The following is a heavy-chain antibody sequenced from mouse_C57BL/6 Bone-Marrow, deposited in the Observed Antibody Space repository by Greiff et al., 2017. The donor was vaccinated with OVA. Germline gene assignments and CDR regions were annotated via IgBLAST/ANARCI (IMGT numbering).Heavy chain of an antibody. CDR3: ARTNRSSFAY. V-gene: IGHV5-4*01. Sequence: EVQLVESGGGLVKPGGSLKLSCAASGFTFSSYAMSWVRQTPEKRLEWVATISDGGSYTYYPDNVKGRFTISRDNAKNNLYLQMSHLKSEDTAMYYCARTNRSSFAYWGQGTLVTVSA. CDR1: GFTFSSYA. D-gene: IGHD1-3*01. CDR2: ISDGGSYT. J-gene: IGHJ3*01.